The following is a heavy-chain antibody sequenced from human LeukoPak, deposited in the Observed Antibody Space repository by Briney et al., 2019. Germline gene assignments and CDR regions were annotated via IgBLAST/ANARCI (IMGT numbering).Heavy chain of an antibody. D-gene: IGHD3-10*01. J-gene: IGHJ6*03. Sequence: PGGSLRLSCAASGFIFSSYGMHWVRQAPDKGLEWVAFIRYDGSRKYYADSVKGRFTISRDNSKNTLYLQMNGLRAEDTAMYYCAKDVNSITNYYYYMDVWGKGTTVTVSS. CDR2: IRYDGSRK. CDR1: GFIFSSYG. V-gene: IGHV3-30*02. CDR3: AKDVNSITNYYYYMDV.